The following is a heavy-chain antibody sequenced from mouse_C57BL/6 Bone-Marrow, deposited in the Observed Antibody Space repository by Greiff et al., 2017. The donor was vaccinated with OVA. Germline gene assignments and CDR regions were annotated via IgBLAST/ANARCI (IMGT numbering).Heavy chain of an antibody. Sequence: VQLQQSGAELVRPGASVKLSCTASGFNIKDDYMHWVKQRPEKGLEWIGWIDPENGDTEYASKFQGKATITADTSSNTSYLQLSSLTSEDTAVYYCTTLTVAYFDYWGQGTTLTVSS. CDR3: TTLTVAYFDY. CDR1: GFNIKDDY. D-gene: IGHD1-1*01. J-gene: IGHJ2*01. V-gene: IGHV14-4*01. CDR2: IDPENGDT.